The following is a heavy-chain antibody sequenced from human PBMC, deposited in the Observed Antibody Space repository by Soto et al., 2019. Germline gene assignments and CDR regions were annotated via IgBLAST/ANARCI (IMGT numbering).Heavy chain of an antibody. J-gene: IGHJ5*02. CDR3: ARWGLLFAVRGVKGAGWFDP. CDR2: IIPIFGTA. CDR1: GGTFSSYA. D-gene: IGHD3-10*01. V-gene: IGHV1-69*01. Sequence: QVQLVQSGAEVKKPGSSVKVSCKASGGTFSSYAISWVRQAPGQGLEWMGGIIPIFGTANYAQKFQGRVTITADESTSTAYMELSSLRSEDTAVYYCARWGLLFAVRGVKGAGWFDPWGQGTLVTVSS.